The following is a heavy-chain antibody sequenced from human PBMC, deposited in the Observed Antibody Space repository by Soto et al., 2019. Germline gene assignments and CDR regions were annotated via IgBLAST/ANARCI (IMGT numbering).Heavy chain of an antibody. V-gene: IGHV1-69*13. Sequence: SVKVSCKASGVTLSSYAISWVRQAPGQGREWMGGIIPIFGTANYAQKFQGRVTITADESTSTAYMELSSLRSEDTAVYYCARDWDDDSSGYYGYYGMDVWGQGTTVTVSS. CDR2: IIPIFGTA. D-gene: IGHD3-22*01. CDR1: GVTLSSYA. J-gene: IGHJ6*02. CDR3: ARDWDDDSSGYYGYYGMDV.